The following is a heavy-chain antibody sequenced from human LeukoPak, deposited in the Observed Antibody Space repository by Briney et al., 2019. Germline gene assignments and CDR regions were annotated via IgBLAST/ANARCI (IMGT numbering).Heavy chain of an antibody. CDR3: ARVELRRGLRWFDP. CDR2: IYYSGSS. D-gene: IGHD1-7*01. V-gene: IGHV4-31*03. J-gene: IGHJ5*02. Sequence: SQTLSLTCTVSGGSISSGGYYWSWIRQHPGKGLEWIGYIYYSGSSYYNPSLKSRITISVDTSKNDFSLKLASVTAADTAVYFCARVELRRGLRWFDPWGQGTLVTVSS. CDR1: GGSISSGGYY.